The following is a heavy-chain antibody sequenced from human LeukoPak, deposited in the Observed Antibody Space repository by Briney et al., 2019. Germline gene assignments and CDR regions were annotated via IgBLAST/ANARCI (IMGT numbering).Heavy chain of an antibody. CDR1: GFIFSDHW. V-gene: IGHV3-7*01. Sequence: PGGSLRLSCAASGFIFSDHWMSWVRQSPGKGLEWVAHINQNGGEKYYLDSVKGRFTISRDNAKNSLYLQMNSLRAEDTAVYYCARGHYGMDVWGQGTTVTVSS. CDR2: INQNGGEK. CDR3: ARGHYGMDV. J-gene: IGHJ6*02.